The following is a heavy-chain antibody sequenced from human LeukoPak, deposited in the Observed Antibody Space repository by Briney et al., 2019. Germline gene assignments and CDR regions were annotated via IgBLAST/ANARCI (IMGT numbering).Heavy chain of an antibody. Sequence: GASVKASCKASGGTFSSYAISWVRQAPGQGLEWMGGIIPIFGTANYAQKFQGRVTITADESTSTAYMELSSLRSEDTAVYYCASGGAYYFDYWGQGTLVTVSS. CDR1: GGTFSSYA. V-gene: IGHV1-69*13. CDR3: ASGGAYYFDY. D-gene: IGHD3-10*01. CDR2: IIPIFGTA. J-gene: IGHJ4*02.